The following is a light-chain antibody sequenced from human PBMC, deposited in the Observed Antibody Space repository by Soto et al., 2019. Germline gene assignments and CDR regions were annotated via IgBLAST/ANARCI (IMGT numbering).Light chain of an antibody. Sequence: QSVLTQSPSVSGAPRQSVNISCSGNNSNIGSNAVHWYQRLPGKAPKLLMYYNDMLPSGVSDRFSGSKSGTSASLAISGLQSEDEGDYYCATWDDRLTAWVFGGGTKVTVL. CDR2: YND. CDR3: ATWDDRLTAWV. V-gene: IGLV1-36*01. CDR1: NSNIGSNA. J-gene: IGLJ3*02.